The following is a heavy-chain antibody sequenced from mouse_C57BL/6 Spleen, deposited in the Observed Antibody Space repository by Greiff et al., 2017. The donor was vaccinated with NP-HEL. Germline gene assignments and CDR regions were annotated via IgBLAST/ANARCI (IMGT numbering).Heavy chain of an antibody. CDR3: ADLYSHSYYFDY. V-gene: IGHV1-64*01. J-gene: IGHJ2*01. CDR2: IHPNSGST. CDR1: GYTFTSYW. D-gene: IGHD2-12*01. Sequence: QVQLQQPGAELVKPGASVKLSCKASGYTFTSYWMHWVKQRPGQGLEWIGMIHPNSGSTNYNEKFKSKATLTVDKSSSTAYMQLSSLTSEDSAVSYCADLYSHSYYFDYWGQGTTLTVSS.